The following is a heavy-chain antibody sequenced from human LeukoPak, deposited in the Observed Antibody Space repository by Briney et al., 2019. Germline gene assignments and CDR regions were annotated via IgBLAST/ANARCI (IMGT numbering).Heavy chain of an antibody. J-gene: IGHJ4*02. CDR3: AKDTYYYDSSGYYFDY. Sequence: GGSLRLSCAASGFTFSSYGMHWVRQAPGKGLEWVAVIWYDGSNKYYADSVKGRFTISRDNSKNTLYLQMNSLRAGDTAVYYCAKDTYYYDSSGYYFDYWGQGTLVTVSS. D-gene: IGHD3-22*01. CDR1: GFTFSSYG. CDR2: IWYDGSNK. V-gene: IGHV3-33*06.